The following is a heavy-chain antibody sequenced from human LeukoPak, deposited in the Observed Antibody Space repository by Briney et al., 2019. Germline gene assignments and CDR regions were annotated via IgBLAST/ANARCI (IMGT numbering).Heavy chain of an antibody. Sequence: SETLSLTCTVSGGSISSYYWSWIRQPPGKGLEWIGYIYYSGSTNYNPSLKSRVTISVDTSKNQFSLKLSSVTAADTAFYYCARASRSHYYDSGGFYFDYWGQGTLVTVSS. CDR1: GGSISSYY. D-gene: IGHD3-22*01. J-gene: IGHJ4*02. CDR3: ARASRSHYYDSGGFYFDY. V-gene: IGHV4-59*01. CDR2: IYYSGST.